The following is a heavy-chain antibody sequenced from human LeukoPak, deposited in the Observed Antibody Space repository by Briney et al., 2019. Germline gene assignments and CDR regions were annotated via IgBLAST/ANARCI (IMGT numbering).Heavy chain of an antibody. D-gene: IGHD1-1*01. CDR3: ARGELEPNWFDP. V-gene: IGHV3-30-3*01. Sequence: HTGGSLRLSCAASGFTFSRYWMSWVRQAPGKGLEWVAVISYDGSNKYYADSVKGRFTISRDNSKNTLYLQMNSLRAEDTAVYYCARGELEPNWFDPWGQGTLVTVSS. CDR2: ISYDGSNK. CDR1: GFTFSRYW. J-gene: IGHJ5*02.